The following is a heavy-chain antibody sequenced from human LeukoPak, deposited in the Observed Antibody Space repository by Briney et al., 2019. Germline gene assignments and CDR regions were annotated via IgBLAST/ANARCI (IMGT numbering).Heavy chain of an antibody. D-gene: IGHD4-17*01. CDR1: GFTFTNYG. Sequence: GASVKVSCETSGFTFTNYGISWVRQAPGQGPEWMGWISGYNGNTNYVQRLQGRVTMTTDTSTSTAYMELRSLRSDDTAVYYCARDLSLGRHDYGEPFDYWGQGTLVTVSS. V-gene: IGHV1-18*01. J-gene: IGHJ4*02. CDR3: ARDLSLGRHDYGEPFDY. CDR2: ISGYNGNT.